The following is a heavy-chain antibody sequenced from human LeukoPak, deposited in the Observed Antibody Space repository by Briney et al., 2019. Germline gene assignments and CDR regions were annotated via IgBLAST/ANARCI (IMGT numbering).Heavy chain of an antibody. CDR3: ARVQTGDLGYHDSSGYHDY. CDR1: VFSISNYY. J-gene: IGHJ4*02. D-gene: IGHD3-22*01. V-gene: IGHV4-59*01. Sequence: SETLSLTCTVSVFSISNYYWSWIRQPPGKGLEWIGYIYYSGSTNYNPSLKSRVTISVDTSKNQFSLKLSSVTAADTAVYYCARVQTGDLGYHDSSGYHDYWGQGTLVTVSS. CDR2: IYYSGST.